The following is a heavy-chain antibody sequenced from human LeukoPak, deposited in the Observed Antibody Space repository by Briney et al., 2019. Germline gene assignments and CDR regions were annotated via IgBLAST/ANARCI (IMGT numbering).Heavy chain of an antibody. V-gene: IGHV4-30-4*01. CDR3: ARGPFYGSGSYGWFDP. CDR2: IYYSGST. D-gene: IGHD3-10*01. Sequence: SETLSLTCTVSGGSISSGDYYWSWIRQPPGTGLEWIGYIYYSGSTYYNPSLKSRVIISVDTSKNQFSLKLSSVTAADTAVYYCARGPFYGSGSYGWFDPWGQGTLVTVSS. CDR1: GGSISSGDYY. J-gene: IGHJ5*02.